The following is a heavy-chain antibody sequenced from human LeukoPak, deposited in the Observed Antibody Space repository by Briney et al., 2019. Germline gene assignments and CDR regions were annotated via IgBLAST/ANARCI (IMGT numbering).Heavy chain of an antibody. CDR2: ISSSGSTI. D-gene: IGHD1-26*01. Sequence: GGSLRLSCAASGFTFSSYEMNWVRQAPGKGLEWVSYISSSGSTIYYADSVKGRFTISRDNAKNTLNLQMNSLRAEDTAVYYCAKAATGSAGDYWGQGTLVTVSS. V-gene: IGHV3-48*03. CDR3: AKAATGSAGDY. J-gene: IGHJ4*02. CDR1: GFTFSSYE.